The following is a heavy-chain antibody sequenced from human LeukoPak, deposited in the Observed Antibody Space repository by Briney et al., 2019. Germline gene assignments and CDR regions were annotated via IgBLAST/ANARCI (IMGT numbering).Heavy chain of an antibody. CDR3: AREGAVAVFDY. Sequence: GGSLRLSCAASGFXFSSYWMSWVRQAPGKGLEWVANIKQDGSEKYYVDSVKGRFTISRDNAKNSLYLQMNSLRAEDTAVYYCAREGAVAVFDYWGQGTLVTVSS. V-gene: IGHV3-7*05. D-gene: IGHD6-19*01. CDR1: GFXFSSYW. J-gene: IGHJ4*02. CDR2: IKQDGSEK.